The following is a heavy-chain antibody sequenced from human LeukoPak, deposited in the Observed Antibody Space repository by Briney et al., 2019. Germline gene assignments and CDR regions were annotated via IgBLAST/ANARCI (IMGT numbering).Heavy chain of an antibody. V-gene: IGHV3-53*01. CDR2: IYSGGST. CDR3: ARDRGYCSGGSCYHY. Sequence: GGSLRLSCAASGFTVSSNYMSWVRQAPGKGLEWVSVIYSGGSTYYADSVKGRFTISRDNAKNSLYLQMNSLRAEDTAVYYCARDRGYCSGGSCYHYWGQGTLVTVSS. D-gene: IGHD2-15*01. CDR1: GFTVSSNY. J-gene: IGHJ4*02.